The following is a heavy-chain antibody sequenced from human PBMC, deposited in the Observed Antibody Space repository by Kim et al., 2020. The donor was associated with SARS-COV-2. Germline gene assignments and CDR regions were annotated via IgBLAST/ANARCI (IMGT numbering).Heavy chain of an antibody. CDR3: AREVKRQPNYDILPGYYTGSDDAFDI. V-gene: IGHV3-11*06. Sequence: GGSLRLSCAAAGFTFSDYYMSWIRQAPGKGLEWVSYISSSSRYTNYADSVKGRFTISRDNAKNSLYLQMNSLRAEDTAVYYCAREVKRQPNYDILPGYYTGSDDAFDIWGQGTMVTVSS. CDR1: GFTFSDYY. J-gene: IGHJ3*02. CDR2: ISSSSRYT. D-gene: IGHD3-9*01.